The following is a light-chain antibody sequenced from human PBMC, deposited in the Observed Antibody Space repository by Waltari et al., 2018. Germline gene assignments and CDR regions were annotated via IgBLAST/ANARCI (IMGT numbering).Light chain of an antibody. CDR2: WAS. J-gene: IGKJ1*01. CDR1: QTILHNPNNNYY. V-gene: IGKV4-1*01. Sequence: DIVMTQSPDSLAVSLGERATINCKSSQTILHNPNNNYYLALYQRKPGKPPKLPIYWASTRESGVPDRVSGSGSGTDFTLTISSLQAEDVAVYYCQQYDSPPWTFGQGTKVEI. CDR3: QQYDSPPWT.